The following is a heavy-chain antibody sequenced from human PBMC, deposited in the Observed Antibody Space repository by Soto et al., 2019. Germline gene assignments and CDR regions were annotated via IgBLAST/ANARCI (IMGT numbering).Heavy chain of an antibody. J-gene: IGHJ4*02. V-gene: IGHV3-30-3*01. CDR1: GFTFSSYA. D-gene: IGHD3-3*01. CDR3: AREFTIFGVVPFDY. CDR2: ISYDGSNK. Sequence: GGSLRLSCAASGFTFSSYAMHWVRQAPGKGLEWVAVISYDGSNKYYADSVKGRFTISRDNSKNTLYLQMNSLRAGDTAVYYCAREFTIFGVVPFDYWGQGTLVTVSS.